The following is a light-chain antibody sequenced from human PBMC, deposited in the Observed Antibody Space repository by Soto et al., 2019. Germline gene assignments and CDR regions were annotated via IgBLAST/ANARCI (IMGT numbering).Light chain of an antibody. CDR3: GTWDSSPSAGV. V-gene: IGLV1-51*02. CDR2: ENN. J-gene: IGLJ1*01. CDR1: SSNIGNNY. Sequence: QSVLTQPPSVSAAPGQKVTISCSGSSSNIGNNYVSWYQQLPGTAPKLLIYENNKRPSGIPDRFSGSKSGTSATLGITGLQTGDEADYYCGTWDSSPSAGVLGTGTKVTVL.